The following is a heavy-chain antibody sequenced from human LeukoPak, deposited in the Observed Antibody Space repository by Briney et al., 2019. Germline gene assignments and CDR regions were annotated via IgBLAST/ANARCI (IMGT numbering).Heavy chain of an antibody. J-gene: IGHJ4*02. D-gene: IGHD4-17*01. CDR3: AREDYGDVYFDY. CDR2: IWYDGNNK. V-gene: IGHV3-33*01. CDR1: GFTFSSYG. Sequence: GGSLRLSCAASGFTFSSYGMHWVRQAPGKRLEWVAVIWYDGNNKYYADSVKGRFTISRDNSKNTLYLQVNSLRAEDTSVYYCAREDYGDVYFDYWGQGTLVTVSS.